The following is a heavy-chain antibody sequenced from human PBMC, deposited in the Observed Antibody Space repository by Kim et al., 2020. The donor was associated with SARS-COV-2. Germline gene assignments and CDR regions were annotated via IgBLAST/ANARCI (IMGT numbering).Heavy chain of an antibody. D-gene: IGHD2-15*01. Sequence: SYADSVKGRFTISRDNAKNTLYLQMNRLRAEDTAVYYCVRLVVAAPFDFWGQGTLVTVSS. V-gene: IGHV3-74*01. J-gene: IGHJ4*02. CDR3: VRLVVAAPFDF.